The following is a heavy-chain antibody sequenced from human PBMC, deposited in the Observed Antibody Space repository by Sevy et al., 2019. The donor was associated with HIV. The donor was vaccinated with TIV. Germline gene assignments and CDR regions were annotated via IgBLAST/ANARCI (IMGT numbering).Heavy chain of an antibody. CDR1: GFTLRTYA. D-gene: IGHD3-22*01. J-gene: IGHJ3*02. V-gene: IGHV3-23*01. CDR2: IFKSGDVT. CDR3: AGARYDSSGSFDAFDI. Sequence: GGSLRLSCVASGFTLRTYAMNWVRQAPGKGLKWVSTIFKSGDVTYYADSVKGRFTIARDNSKNTVYLHMNSLRAEDTALYFCAGARYDSSGSFDAFDICGQGTMVTVSS.